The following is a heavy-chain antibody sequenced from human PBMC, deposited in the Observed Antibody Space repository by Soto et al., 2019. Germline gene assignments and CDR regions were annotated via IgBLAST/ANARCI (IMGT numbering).Heavy chain of an antibody. CDR3: ATEVPGTGGFAY. CDR2: ISPSGETV. V-gene: IGHV1-46*02. Sequence: QVQLVQSGAEVREPGASVKVSCKASGFTLNTYYIHWVRQAPGQGLEWMGLISPSGETVSYAQKFQGRVTVTRDAYITTVHMELTSLTSEDTAIYYCATEVPGTGGFAYGGQGTLFTDSS. J-gene: IGHJ4*02. CDR1: GFTLNTYY. D-gene: IGHD7-27*01.